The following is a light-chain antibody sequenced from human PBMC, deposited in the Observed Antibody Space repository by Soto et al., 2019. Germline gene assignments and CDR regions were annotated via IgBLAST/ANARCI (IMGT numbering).Light chain of an antibody. Sequence: DIQMTQSPSTLSASVGDRVTITCRASQSISTCLAWYQQKPGKAPKLLIYKASSLESGVPSRFSGSGSGTEFTLTISSLRPDDFATFYCHQYISYPWTFGQGTKVEIK. CDR1: QSISTC. J-gene: IGKJ1*01. V-gene: IGKV1-5*03. CDR2: KAS. CDR3: HQYISYPWT.